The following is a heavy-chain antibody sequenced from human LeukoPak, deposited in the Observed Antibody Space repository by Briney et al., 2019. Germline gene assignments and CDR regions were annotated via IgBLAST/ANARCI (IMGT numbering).Heavy chain of an antibody. CDR1: GFTFRNAW. Sequence: GGSLRLSCAASGFTFRNAWMSWVRQAPGKGLEWVGRIKSKADDGTTDYAAPVKGRFTISRDDSKNTLYLQMNSLKTEDTAVYYCTTWNYWGQGTLVTVSS. V-gene: IGHV3-15*01. CDR2: IKSKADDGTT. J-gene: IGHJ4*02. CDR3: TTWNY.